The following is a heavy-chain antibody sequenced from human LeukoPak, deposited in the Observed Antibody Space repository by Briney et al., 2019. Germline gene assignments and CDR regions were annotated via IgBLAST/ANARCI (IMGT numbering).Heavy chain of an antibody. V-gene: IGHV1-2*02. CDR3: AREYYDSSGYYPDY. CDR1: GYTFTGYY. J-gene: IGHJ4*02. Sequence: GASVKVSCKASGYTFTGYYMHWVRQAPGQGLEWMGWINPNSGGTNYAQKFQGRVTMTRDTSISTAYMELSRLRSDDTAVCYCAREYYDSSGYYPDYWGQGTLVTVSS. D-gene: IGHD3-22*01. CDR2: INPNSGGT.